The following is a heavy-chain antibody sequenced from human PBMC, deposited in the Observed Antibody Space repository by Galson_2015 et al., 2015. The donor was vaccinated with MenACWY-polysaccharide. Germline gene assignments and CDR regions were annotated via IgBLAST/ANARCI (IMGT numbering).Heavy chain of an antibody. V-gene: IGHV3-7*01. CDR2: INKDGSET. D-gene: IGHD1-26*01. CDR3: ARGHYQLEV. Sequence: SLRLSCAASGFAYSNYWMSWVRQAPGKGLEWVASINKDGSETYYVDSVKGRLTISRDNAKNSLYVQMNSLRVEDTAVFYCARGHYQLEVWGQGTAVTVSS. J-gene: IGHJ6*02. CDR1: GFAYSNYW.